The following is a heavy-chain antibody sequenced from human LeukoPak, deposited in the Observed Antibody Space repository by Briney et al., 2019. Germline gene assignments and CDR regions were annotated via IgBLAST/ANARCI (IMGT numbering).Heavy chain of an antibody. V-gene: IGHV4-4*07. CDR3: ARVTYFDWLQFSFDY. J-gene: IGHJ4*02. CDR1: GGSISSYY. D-gene: IGHD3-9*01. CDR2: IYTSGST. Sequence: PSETLSLTCTVSGGSISSYYWSWIRQPPGKGLEWIGRIYTSGSTNYNPSLKSRVTMSVDTPKNQFSLKLSSVTAADTAVYYCARVTYFDWLQFSFDYWGQGTLVTVSS.